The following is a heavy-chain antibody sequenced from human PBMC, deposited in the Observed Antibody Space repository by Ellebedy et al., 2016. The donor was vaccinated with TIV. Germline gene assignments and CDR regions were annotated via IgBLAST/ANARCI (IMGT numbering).Heavy chain of an antibody. CDR1: GYTFTNYF. CDR2: INPRGGSA. J-gene: IGHJ3*02. V-gene: IGHV1-46*01. CDR3: ARDGITESEAFDI. Sequence: AASVKVSCKASGYTFTNYFLHWVRQAPGQGLEWMGLINPRGGSATYTAKFQDRVTMTSDTSTGTVSMEVSSLTSEDTAVYYCARDGITESEAFDIWGQGTMVTVSS. D-gene: IGHD1-26*01.